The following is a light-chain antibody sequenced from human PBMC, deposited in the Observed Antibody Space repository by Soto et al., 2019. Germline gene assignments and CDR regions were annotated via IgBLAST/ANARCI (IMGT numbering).Light chain of an antibody. J-gene: IGLJ2*01. CDR2: EGS. CDR1: SSDIGNYNL. Sequence: QSVLTQPASVSGSPGQSITISCTGTSSDIGNYNLVSWYQQHPGKAPKLMIYEGSERPSGVSNRFSASKSGNTASLTISGLQAEDEADYYCCSFAGSSPSFGGGTKLTVL. CDR3: CSFAGSSPS. V-gene: IGLV2-23*01.